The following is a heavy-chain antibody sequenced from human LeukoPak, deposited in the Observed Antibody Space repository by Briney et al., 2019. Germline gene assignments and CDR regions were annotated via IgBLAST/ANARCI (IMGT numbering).Heavy chain of an antibody. Sequence: AGGSLRLSCAASGFTFSSYWMSWVRQAPGKGLEWVANIKQDGGEKYYVDSVKGRFTISRDNAKNSLYLQMNSLKTEDTAVYYCTTTGTTTWGYYMDVWGKGTTVTVSS. CDR1: GFTFSSYW. CDR3: TTTGTTTWGYYMDV. J-gene: IGHJ6*03. V-gene: IGHV3-7*03. D-gene: IGHD1-1*01. CDR2: IKQDGGEK.